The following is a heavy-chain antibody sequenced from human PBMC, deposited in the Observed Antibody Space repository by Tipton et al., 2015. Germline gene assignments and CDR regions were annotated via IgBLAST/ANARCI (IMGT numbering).Heavy chain of an antibody. CDR2: ISTYNGNA. J-gene: IGHJ5*02. D-gene: IGHD3-3*01. Sequence: QSGAEVKMPGASVKVSCKASGYTFTTYGISWVRQAPGQGLEWMGRISTYNGNANYAQKLQGRVTMTRDTSTSTAYMELRSLRSDGRAVYYGARVDDFPPSLFDPWGQGTLVTVSS. CDR1: GYTFTTYG. V-gene: IGHV1-18*01. CDR3: ARVDDFPPSLFDP.